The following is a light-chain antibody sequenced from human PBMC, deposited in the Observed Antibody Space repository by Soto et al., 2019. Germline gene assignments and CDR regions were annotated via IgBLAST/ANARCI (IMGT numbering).Light chain of an antibody. CDR3: CSYAGSSTVV. V-gene: IGLV2-23*01. Sequence: QSALTQPASASGSPGQSITISCTGTSSDVGSYNLVSWYQQHPGKPPKLMIYEGSNRPSGVSNPFSGSKSGNTASLTISGPQAEYEADYYCCSYAGSSTVVFGGGTKVTVL. J-gene: IGLJ2*01. CDR1: SSDVGSYNL. CDR2: EGS.